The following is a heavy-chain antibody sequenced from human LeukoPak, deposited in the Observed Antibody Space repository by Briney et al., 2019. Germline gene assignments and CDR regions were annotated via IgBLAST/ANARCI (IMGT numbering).Heavy chain of an antibody. V-gene: IGHV3-30-3*01. Sequence: PGGSLRLSCAASTFTFSDYTLHWVRQAPGKGLEWVAVVSYDGSEKYYADSVKGRFTISRDNSKNTLYLQMNSLRAEDTAVYYCAGNGHRSVWTMIVVLWGQGTLVTVSS. J-gene: IGHJ4*02. D-gene: IGHD3-22*01. CDR1: TFTFSDYT. CDR3: AGNGHRSVWTMIVVL. CDR2: VSYDGSEK.